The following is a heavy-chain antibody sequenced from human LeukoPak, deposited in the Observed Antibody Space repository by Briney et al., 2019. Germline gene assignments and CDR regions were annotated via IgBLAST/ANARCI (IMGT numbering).Heavy chain of an antibody. CDR3: PRDVAAAGTVDY. J-gene: IGHJ4*02. CDR1: GCTFSSYA. Sequence: PGGSLRLSCAASGCTFSSYAMHWGRQAPGRGLEYVSAISSNVGSTYYANSGKGRLTISRDNSKKTLYLQMGSLRAEDMAVYYCPRDVAAAGTVDYWGQGNLVRV. CDR2: ISSNVGST. V-gene: IGHV3-64*01. D-gene: IGHD6-13*01.